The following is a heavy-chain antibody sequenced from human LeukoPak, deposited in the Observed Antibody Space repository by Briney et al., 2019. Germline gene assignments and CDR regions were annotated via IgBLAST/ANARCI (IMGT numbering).Heavy chain of an antibody. J-gene: IGHJ4*02. CDR2: ISCSGGST. D-gene: IGHD6-19*01. Sequence: PGGSLRLSCAASGFTFSSYAMSWVRQAPGKGLEWVSAISCSGGSTYYADSVKGRFTISRDNSKNTLYLQMNSLRAEDTAVYYCAKDVPAFSAEASGWYKGGDYWGQGTLVTVSS. V-gene: IGHV3-23*01. CDR3: AKDVPAFSAEASGWYKGGDY. CDR1: GFTFSSYA.